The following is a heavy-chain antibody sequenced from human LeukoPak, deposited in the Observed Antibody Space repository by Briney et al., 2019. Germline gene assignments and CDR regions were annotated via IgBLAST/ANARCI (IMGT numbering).Heavy chain of an antibody. CDR2: IYYSGST. CDR1: GGSISSSSYY. V-gene: IGHV4-39*01. D-gene: IGHD6-19*01. J-gene: IGHJ4*02. Sequence: PSETLSLTCTVSGGSISSSSYYWGWIRQPPGKGLEWIGSIYYSGSTYYNPSLKSRVTISVDTSKNQFSLKLSSATAADTAVYYCARLTAPIAVAGYWGQGTLVTVSS. CDR3: ARLTAPIAVAGY.